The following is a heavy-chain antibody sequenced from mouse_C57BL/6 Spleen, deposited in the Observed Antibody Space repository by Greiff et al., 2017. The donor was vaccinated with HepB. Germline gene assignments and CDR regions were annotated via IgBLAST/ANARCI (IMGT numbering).Heavy chain of an antibody. D-gene: IGHD3-2*02. V-gene: IGHV1-55*01. J-gene: IGHJ2*01. Sequence: QVHVKQPGAELVKPGASVKMSCKASGYTFTSYWITWVKQRPGQGLEWIGDIYPGSGSTNYNEKFKSKATLTVDTSSSTAYMQLSSLTSEDSAVYYCARSGTAQYYWGQGTTLTVSS. CDR2: IYPGSGST. CDR1: GYTFTSYW. CDR3: ARSGTAQYY.